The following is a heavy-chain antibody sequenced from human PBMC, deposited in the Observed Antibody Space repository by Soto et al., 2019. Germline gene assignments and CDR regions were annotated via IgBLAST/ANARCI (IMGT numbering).Heavy chain of an antibody. CDR1: GFTFSSYS. J-gene: IGHJ6*02. CDR3: AREVTVFGVIIPTPMDV. CDR2: ISSSSSYI. Sequence: PGGSLRLSCAASGFTFSSYSMNWVRQAPGKGLEWVSSISSSSSYIYYADSVKGRFTISRDNAKNSLYLQMNSLRAEDTAVYYCAREVTVFGVIIPTPMDVWGQGTTVTVSS. D-gene: IGHD3-3*01. V-gene: IGHV3-21*01.